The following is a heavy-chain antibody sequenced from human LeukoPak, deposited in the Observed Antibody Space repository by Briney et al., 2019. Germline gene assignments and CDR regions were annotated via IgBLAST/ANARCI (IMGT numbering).Heavy chain of an antibody. CDR3: SIIMGRGYCMGTSCRRDSFDP. Sequence: SETLSLTCAVSGGSISSNNWWSWVRQPPGKGLEWIGEIYHSGSTNYNPSLKSRVTISVDKSKNQFSLKLSSVTAADTAVYYCSIIMGRGYCMGTSCRRDSFDPSGQGALGTVSS. D-gene: IGHD2-2*01. V-gene: IGHV4-4*02. J-gene: IGHJ5*02. CDR1: GGSISSNNW. CDR2: IYHSGST.